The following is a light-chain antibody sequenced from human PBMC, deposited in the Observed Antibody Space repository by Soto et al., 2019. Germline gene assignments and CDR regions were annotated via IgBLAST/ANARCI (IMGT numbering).Light chain of an antibody. CDR2: DVS. V-gene: IGLV2-14*03. J-gene: IGLJ2*01. Sequence: QSVLTQPASVSGSPGESITISCTGTSSDVGGYDYVSWYQQYPGKAPKLMIYDVSNRPSGVSNRFSGSKSGNTASLTISGLQAEDEGDYYCSSFSSSNTLLLFGGGTKVTVL. CDR1: SSDVGGYDY. CDR3: SSFSSSNTLLL.